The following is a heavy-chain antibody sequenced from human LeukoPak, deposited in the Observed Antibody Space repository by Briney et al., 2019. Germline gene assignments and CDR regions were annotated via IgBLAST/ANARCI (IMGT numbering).Heavy chain of an antibody. CDR1: GYTFTGYY. D-gene: IGHD3-10*01. CDR2: INPNSGGT. J-gene: IGHJ4*02. V-gene: IGHV1-2*02. CDR3: AREGLTMVRGVIITGFDY. Sequence: ASVKVSRKASGYTFTGYYMHWVRQAPGQGLEWMGWINPNSGGTNYAQKFQGRVTMTRDTSISTAYMELSRLRSDDTAVYYCAREGLTMVRGVIITGFDYWGQGTLVTVSS.